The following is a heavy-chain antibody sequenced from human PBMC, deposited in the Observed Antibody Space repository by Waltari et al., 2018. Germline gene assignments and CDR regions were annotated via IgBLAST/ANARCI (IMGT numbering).Heavy chain of an antibody. CDR3: ARGLGPNFDY. Sequence: EVQLVESGGGLVQPGGSLRLSCAASGFTFSSYEMNWVRQAPGKGLEWVSYISSIGSTIYYADSVKGRFTISRDNAKISLYLQMNSRRAEDTAVYYCARGLGPNFDYWGQGTLVTVSS. D-gene: IGHD3-9*01. CDR1: GFTFSSYE. CDR2: ISSIGSTI. V-gene: IGHV3-48*03. J-gene: IGHJ4*02.